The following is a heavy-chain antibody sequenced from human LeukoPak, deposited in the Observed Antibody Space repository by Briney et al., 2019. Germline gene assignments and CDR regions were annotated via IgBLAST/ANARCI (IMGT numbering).Heavy chain of an antibody. V-gene: IGHV4-39*02. CDR1: GGSISSSSYY. D-gene: IGHD3-9*01. Sequence: SETLSLTCTVSGGSISSSSYYWGWIRQPPGKGLEWIGSIYYSGSTYYNPSLKSRVTISVDTSKNQFSLKLSSVTAADTAVYYCAREAHYDILTGFTRSDAFDIWGQGTMVTVSS. CDR3: AREAHYDILTGFTRSDAFDI. J-gene: IGHJ3*02. CDR2: IYYSGST.